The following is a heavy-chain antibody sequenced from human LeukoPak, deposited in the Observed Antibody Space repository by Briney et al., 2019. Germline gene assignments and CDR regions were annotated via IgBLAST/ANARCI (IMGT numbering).Heavy chain of an antibody. J-gene: IGHJ4*02. CDR3: ARVAAYYYDSSTFYLDY. D-gene: IGHD3-22*01. V-gene: IGHV4-38-2*02. CDR2: IYHSGIT. Sequence: SETLSLTCTVSGYSISSGYYWGWIRQPPGKGLEWIGSIYHSGITYYNPSLRSRVTISVDKSKNQFSLKLSSVTAAGTAVYYCARVAAYYYDSSTFYLDYWGQGTLVTVSS. CDR1: GYSISSGYY.